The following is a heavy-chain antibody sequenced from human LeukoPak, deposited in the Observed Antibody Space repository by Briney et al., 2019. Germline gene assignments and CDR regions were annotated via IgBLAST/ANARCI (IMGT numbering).Heavy chain of an antibody. D-gene: IGHD6-19*01. CDR2: ISGSGGTT. J-gene: IGHJ4*02. V-gene: IGHV3-23*01. Sequence: GGSLRLSCAASGFTFSSYDMSWVRQAPGKGLEWLSVISGSGGTTYSADSVKGRFTISRDSIKNVLYLQMNSLRADDTAVYFCARDSTWLLDYWGQGTLITVSS. CDR1: GFTFSSYD. CDR3: ARDSTWLLDY.